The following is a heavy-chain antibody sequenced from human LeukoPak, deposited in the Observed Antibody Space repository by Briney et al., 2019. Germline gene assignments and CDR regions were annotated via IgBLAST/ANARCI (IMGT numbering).Heavy chain of an antibody. D-gene: IGHD6-13*01. Sequence: GASVKVSCKASGYTFTGYYIHWVRQAPGQGLEWMGWINPNSGGANYAQKFQGRVTMTRDTSISTAYMELSRLTSDDTALYYCARARGVAAAGTPKVYAFDIWGQGTMVTVSP. J-gene: IGHJ3*02. CDR1: GYTFTGYY. CDR3: ARARGVAAAGTPKVYAFDI. CDR2: INPNSGGA. V-gene: IGHV1-2*02.